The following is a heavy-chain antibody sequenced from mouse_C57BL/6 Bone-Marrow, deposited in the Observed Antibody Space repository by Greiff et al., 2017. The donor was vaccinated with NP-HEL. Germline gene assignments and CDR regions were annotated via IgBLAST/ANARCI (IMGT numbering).Heavy chain of an antibody. CDR3: VRHTPVSNVYYVYWYFDV. Sequence: EVQLMESGGGLVQPKGSLKLSCAASGFSFNTYAMNWVRQAPGKGLEWVARIRSKSNNYATYYAESVKDRFTISRDDSESLLYLQMNNLKTEDTAMYYCVRHTPVSNVYYVYWYFDVWGTGTTVTVSS. V-gene: IGHV10-1*01. J-gene: IGHJ1*03. CDR1: GFSFNTYA. CDR2: IRSKSNNYAT. D-gene: IGHD2-3*01.